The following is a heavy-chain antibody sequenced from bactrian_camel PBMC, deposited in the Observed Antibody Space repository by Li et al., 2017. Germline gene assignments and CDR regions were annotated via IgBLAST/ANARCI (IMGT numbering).Heavy chain of an antibody. V-gene: IGHV3S1*01. CDR3: ATIGATGYWYTRDFTH. Sequence: QVQLVESGGGSVQPGGSLRLSCVVSGSTYSRNCVGWFRQAPGKEREGVAANYAGGAAPYYADTVKGRFTISRDNARVFLQMNSLKSDDTALYYCATIGATGYWYTRDFTHWGQGTQVTVS. J-gene: IGHJ4*01. CDR1: GSTYSRNC. CDR2: NYAGGAAP. D-gene: IGHD2*01.